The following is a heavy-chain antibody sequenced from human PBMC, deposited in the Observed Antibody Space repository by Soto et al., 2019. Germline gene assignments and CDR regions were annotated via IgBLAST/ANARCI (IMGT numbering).Heavy chain of an antibody. Sequence: GGSLRLSCAASGFTFSSYGMHWVRQAPGKGLEWVAVISYDGSNKYYADSVKGRFTISRDNSKNTLYLQMNSLRAEDTAVYYSARPMVRGVRYYYYGMDVWGQGTTVTVSS. CDR1: GFTFSSYG. CDR3: ARPMVRGVRYYYYGMDV. D-gene: IGHD3-10*01. CDR2: ISYDGSNK. J-gene: IGHJ6*02. V-gene: IGHV3-30*03.